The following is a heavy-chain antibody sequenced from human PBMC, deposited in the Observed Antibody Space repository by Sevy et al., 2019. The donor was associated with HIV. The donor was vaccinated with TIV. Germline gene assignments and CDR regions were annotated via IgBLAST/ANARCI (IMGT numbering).Heavy chain of an antibody. Sequence: GGSLRLSCAASGFTFSSYSMNWVRQAPGKGLEWVSYISSSSSTIYYADSVKGRFTISRDKAKNSLYLQMNSLRAEDTAVYYCARDLGIAVADFDYWGQGTLVTVSS. V-gene: IGHV3-48*01. CDR1: GFTFSSYS. CDR2: ISSSSSTI. J-gene: IGHJ4*02. D-gene: IGHD6-19*01. CDR3: ARDLGIAVADFDY.